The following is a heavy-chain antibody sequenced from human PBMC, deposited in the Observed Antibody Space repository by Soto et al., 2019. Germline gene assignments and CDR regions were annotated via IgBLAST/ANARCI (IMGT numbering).Heavy chain of an antibody. CDR2: IYYSGST. Sequence: QLQLQESGPGLVKPSETLSLTCTVSGGSISSSSYYWGWIRQPPGKGLEWIGSIYYSGSTYYNPSLKSRVTISVDTSKNQFSLKLSTVTAAETAQYYCARLVDGHTIDYWGQGILVTASS. J-gene: IGHJ4*02. CDR3: ARLVDGHTIDY. D-gene: IGHD2-21*01. CDR1: GGSISSSSYY. V-gene: IGHV4-39*01.